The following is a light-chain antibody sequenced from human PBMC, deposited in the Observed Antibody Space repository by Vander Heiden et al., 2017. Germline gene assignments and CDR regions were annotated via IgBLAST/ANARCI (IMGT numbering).Light chain of an antibody. CDR1: RGVLYSSNIKNY. CDR3: QKYYSTPYT. J-gene: IGKJ2*01. V-gene: IGKV4-1*01. Sequence: DIVMTQPPDSLAVSLGERATINCEASRGVLYSSNIKNYLAWYQQKPGQPPKLLIYWASTRESGVPDRFSGSGSGTDFTLTISSLQAEDVAVYYCQKYYSTPYTFGQGTKLEIK. CDR2: WAS.